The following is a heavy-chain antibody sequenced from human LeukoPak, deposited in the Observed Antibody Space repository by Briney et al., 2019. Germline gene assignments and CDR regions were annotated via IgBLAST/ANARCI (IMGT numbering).Heavy chain of an antibody. J-gene: IGHJ3*02. CDR3: AREYYYGSGSYAFDI. CDR1: GGSISSGGYY. V-gene: IGHV4-61*08. Sequence: SETLSLTCTVSGGSISSGGYYWSWIRQPPGKGLEWIGYIYHSGSTNYNPSLKSRVTISVDTSKNQFSLKLSSVTAADTAVYYCAREYYYGSGSYAFDIWGQGTMVTVSS. CDR2: IYHSGST. D-gene: IGHD3-10*01.